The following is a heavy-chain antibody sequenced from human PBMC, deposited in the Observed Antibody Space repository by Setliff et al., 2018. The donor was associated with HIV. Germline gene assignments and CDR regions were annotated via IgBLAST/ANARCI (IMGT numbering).Heavy chain of an antibody. D-gene: IGHD3-9*01. J-gene: IGHJ4*02. CDR1: GGSISTSNW. V-gene: IGHV4-4*02. CDR3: AREDWRRDYLDY. Sequence: PSETLSLTCAVSGGSISTSNWWTWVRQPPGKGLEWNGEIYHSGSTNYNPSLKSRVTLSVDKSKNQFSLKLSSVTAADTAVYYCAREDWRRDYLDYWGQGTLVTVSS. CDR2: IYHSGST.